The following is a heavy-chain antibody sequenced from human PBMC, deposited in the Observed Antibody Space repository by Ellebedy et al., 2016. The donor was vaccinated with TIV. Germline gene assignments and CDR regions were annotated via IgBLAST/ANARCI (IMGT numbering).Heavy chain of an antibody. CDR2: ISISGTTV. J-gene: IGHJ4*02. V-gene: IGHV3-11*01. D-gene: IGHD6-19*01. Sequence: GESLKISCAASGFTFTDYYMSWIRQSPGKGLEWVSYISISGTTVYYADSVQGRFTISRDNSENTLYLQMNSLRAEDTAVYYCAKTASKGRGWRTPIDYWGQGTLVTVSS. CDR1: GFTFTDYY. CDR3: AKTASKGRGWRTPIDY.